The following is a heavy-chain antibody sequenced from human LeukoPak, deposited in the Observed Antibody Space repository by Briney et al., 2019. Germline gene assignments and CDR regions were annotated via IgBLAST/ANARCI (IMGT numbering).Heavy chain of an antibody. D-gene: IGHD3-3*01. V-gene: IGHV4-39*01. CDR1: GGSISSYY. J-gene: IGHJ4*02. CDR3: ARHLAYYDFWSGYQSSYYFDY. Sequence: ASETLSLTCTVSGGSISSYYWGWIRQPPGKGLEWIGSIYYSGSTYYNPSLKSRVTISVDTSKNQFSLKLSSVTAADTAVYYCARHLAYYDFWSGYQSSYYFDYWGQGTLVTVSS. CDR2: IYYSGST.